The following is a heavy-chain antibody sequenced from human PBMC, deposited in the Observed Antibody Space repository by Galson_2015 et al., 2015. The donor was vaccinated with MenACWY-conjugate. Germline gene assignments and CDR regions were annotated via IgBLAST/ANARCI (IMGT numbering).Heavy chain of an antibody. D-gene: IGHD1-7*01. CDR1: GFPVNSNF. CDR3: AHLTDGNYPRF. Sequence: SLRLSCAASGFPVNSNFMTWVRRAPGKGLEWVSTLYIGDNTLYADSVKVRFTISRDNSKNTLYLQMNSLRADDTAVYFCAHLTDGNYPRFWGQGTLVTVSS. CDR2: LYIGDNT. V-gene: IGHV3-53*01. J-gene: IGHJ4*02.